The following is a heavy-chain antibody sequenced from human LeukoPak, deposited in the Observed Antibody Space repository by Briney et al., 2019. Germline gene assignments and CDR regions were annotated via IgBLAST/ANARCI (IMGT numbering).Heavy chain of an antibody. V-gene: IGHV3-21*04. CDR1: GFTFSSYS. Sequence: GGSLRLSCAASGFTFSSYSMNWVRQAPGKGLEWVSSISSSSSYIYYADSVKGRFTISRDNAKNSLYLQMNSLRAEDTAVYYCAKDGGPTYYYDSSGYQREGDAFDIWGQGTMVTVSS. CDR2: ISSSSSYI. CDR3: AKDGGPTYYYDSSGYQREGDAFDI. J-gene: IGHJ3*02. D-gene: IGHD3-22*01.